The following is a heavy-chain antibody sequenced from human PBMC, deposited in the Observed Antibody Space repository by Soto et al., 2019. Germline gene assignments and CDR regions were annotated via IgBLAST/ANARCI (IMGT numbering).Heavy chain of an antibody. CDR3: AHREFDGIREVIRWFDP. Sequence: QITLRESGPTLVKPTQTLTLTCTFSGFSLTTTGVGVGWFRQPPGRALEWLALIYWDDDKRYSPSLKNRLTITQDTSKNQVVLTMSNMDPVDTATFYCAHREFDGIREVIRWFDPWGQGILVTVSS. J-gene: IGHJ5*01. CDR1: GFSLTTTGVG. D-gene: IGHD3-10*01. V-gene: IGHV2-5*02. CDR2: IYWDDDK.